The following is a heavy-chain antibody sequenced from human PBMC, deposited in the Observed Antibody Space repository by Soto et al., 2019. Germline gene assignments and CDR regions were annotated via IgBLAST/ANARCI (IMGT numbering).Heavy chain of an antibody. Sequence: XESLNISCKAIGYSFSSYWIAWVRQMPGKGLEWMGIIYPGDSDARYSPSFEGQVTISVDTSINTAYLQWSYLKASDSAMYFCARQSDYNILTGYWYYFDYWGQGSLVTVSS. CDR2: IYPGDSDA. CDR1: GYSFSSYW. V-gene: IGHV5-51*01. D-gene: IGHD3-9*01. J-gene: IGHJ4*01. CDR3: ARQSDYNILTGYWYYFDY.